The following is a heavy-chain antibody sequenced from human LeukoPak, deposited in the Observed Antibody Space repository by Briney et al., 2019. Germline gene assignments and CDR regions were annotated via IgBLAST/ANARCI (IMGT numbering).Heavy chain of an antibody. CDR3: AKGGQDFDFWWFDL. D-gene: IGHD3-3*01. J-gene: IGHJ5*02. Sequence: GGSLRLSCAASGFTFSDSAVSWVRHSPGEGLKWVSSISNTGGRTYYADSVKGRFTITRDNSRNTVDLQMNSLRAGDTAKYYCAKGGQDFDFWWFDLWGQGILVIVSS. CDR2: ISNTGGRT. CDR1: GFTFSDSA. V-gene: IGHV3-23*01.